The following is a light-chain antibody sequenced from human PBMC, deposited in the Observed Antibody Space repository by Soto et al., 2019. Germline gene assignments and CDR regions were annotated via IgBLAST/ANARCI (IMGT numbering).Light chain of an antibody. CDR2: AAS. Sequence: DIQMTQSPSSLSASVGDRVTITCRASQSISRYLNWYQQRPGKAPKFLIYAASSLQSGVPSRFSGSGFGTDFTLTISRLEAEDFAVDFCQQYGSSPTFGQGTRLEIK. J-gene: IGKJ5*01. CDR3: QQYGSSPT. V-gene: IGKV1-39*01. CDR1: QSISRY.